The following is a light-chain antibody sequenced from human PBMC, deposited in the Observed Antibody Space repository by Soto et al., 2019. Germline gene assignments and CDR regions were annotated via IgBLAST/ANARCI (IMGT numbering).Light chain of an antibody. V-gene: IGKV3-15*01. CDR3: QQYNNRPFT. Sequence: EIVMTQSPATLSVSPGERATLSCRASQSVSSNLAWYQQKPGQAPRLLIYGASTRATGIPARFSDSGCGTEFTLTISSLQSEDFAVYYCQQYNNRPFTFGPGTKVDIK. J-gene: IGKJ3*01. CDR2: GAS. CDR1: QSVSSN.